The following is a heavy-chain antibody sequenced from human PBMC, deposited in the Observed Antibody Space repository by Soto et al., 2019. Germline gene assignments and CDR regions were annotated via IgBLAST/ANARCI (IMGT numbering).Heavy chain of an antibody. CDR1: GGSFSAYY. CDR3: ARQRPTDGRWEFANYYGMDV. CDR2: IIHSEST. Sequence: PSETLSLTCAVYGGSFSAYYWSWVRQPPGKGLEWIGEIIHSESTKYNPSLKSRATISVDTSKNQFSLKLSSVTAADTAVHYCARQRPTDGRWEFANYYGMDVWGQGTPVTVSS. J-gene: IGHJ6*02. D-gene: IGHD1-26*01. V-gene: IGHV4-34*12.